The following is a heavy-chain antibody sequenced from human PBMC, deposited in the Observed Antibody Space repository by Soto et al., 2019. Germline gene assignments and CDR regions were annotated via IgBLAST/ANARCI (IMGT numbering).Heavy chain of an antibody. J-gene: IGHJ2*01. CDR1: GFSFSKTA. Sequence: QVQLVESGGGVAHPGRSLRLPGKPSGFSFSKTAIHWVRQTPEKGLGWVAIIWYDGSEQYYADSVKGRFTISRDNSKNTVYLQMNSLRVDDTSVYYCAKDWGTTGDGLLKGFLDVWGRGTQVTVSS. V-gene: IGHV3-33*06. CDR2: IWYDGSEQ. D-gene: IGHD7-27*01. CDR3: AKDWGTTGDGLLKGFLDV.